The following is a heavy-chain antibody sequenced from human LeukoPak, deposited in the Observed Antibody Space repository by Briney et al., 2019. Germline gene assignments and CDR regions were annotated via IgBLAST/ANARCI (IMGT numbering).Heavy chain of an antibody. Sequence: GASVKVSCKASGYTFTGYYMHWVRQAPGQGLEWMGWISAYNGNTNYAQKLQGRVTMTTDTSTSTAYMELRSLRSDDTAVYYCARVVVVVPAAPDNWFDPWGQGTLVTVSS. V-gene: IGHV1-18*04. CDR2: ISAYNGNT. CDR3: ARVVVVVPAAPDNWFDP. CDR1: GYTFTGYY. J-gene: IGHJ5*02. D-gene: IGHD2-2*01.